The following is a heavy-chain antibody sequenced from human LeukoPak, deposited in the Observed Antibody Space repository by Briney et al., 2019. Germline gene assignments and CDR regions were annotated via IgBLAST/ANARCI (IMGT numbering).Heavy chain of an antibody. CDR2: ISGSGGST. CDR3: AKSVLPASSGFDY. Sequence: PGGSLRLSCAASGFTFSSYAMSWVRQAPGKGLEWVSVISGSGGSTYFTDSVKGRFTISRDNSKNTLHLQMNSLRAEDTAVYYCAKSVLPASSGFDYWGQGTLVTVSS. D-gene: IGHD6-19*01. J-gene: IGHJ4*02. CDR1: GFTFSSYA. V-gene: IGHV3-23*01.